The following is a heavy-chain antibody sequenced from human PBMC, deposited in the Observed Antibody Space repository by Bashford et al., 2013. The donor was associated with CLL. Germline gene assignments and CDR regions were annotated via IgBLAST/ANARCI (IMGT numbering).Heavy chain of an antibody. Sequence: GGPVRLSCAASGFTFSSYWMHWVRQAPGKGLVWVSRINSDGSSTSYADSVKGRFTISRDNAKNTLYLQMNSLRAEDTAVYYCARGYYYDSSGYFPIDYWGQGTLSPSPQ. CDR1: GFTFSSYW. CDR2: INSDGSST. V-gene: IGHV3-74*01. D-gene: IGHD3-22*01. J-gene: IGHJ4*02. CDR3: ARGYYYDSSGYFPIDY.